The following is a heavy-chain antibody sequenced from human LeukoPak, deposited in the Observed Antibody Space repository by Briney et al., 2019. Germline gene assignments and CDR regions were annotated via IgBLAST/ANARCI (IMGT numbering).Heavy chain of an antibody. CDR3: ARHRAVGAASRRLYYFDY. J-gene: IGHJ4*02. D-gene: IGHD1-26*01. V-gene: IGHV5-51*01. CDR2: SYPGDSDT. Sequence: KPGDSLKIPCKGSGYSFTSYWIVSTRQMPGKGLEWKRISYPGDSDTRYSPSLQGQVTISDDKSLSTAYLQWSSMKASDTAMYYCARHRAVGAASRRLYYFDYWGQGTLVTVSS. CDR1: GYSFTSYW.